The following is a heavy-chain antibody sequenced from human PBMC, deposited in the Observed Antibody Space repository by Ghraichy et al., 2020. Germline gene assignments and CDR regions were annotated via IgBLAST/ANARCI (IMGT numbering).Heavy chain of an antibody. Sequence: GGSLRLSCAASGFPFSTYAMHWVRQAPGKGLEWVSVITHDGNNKYYADSVKGRFTISRDISNNTLYLQMDSLRVEDTAMFYCAKAKSDAYSNTWRTFDICGQGTMITVS. CDR1: GFPFSTYA. V-gene: IGHV3-30-3*01. J-gene: IGHJ3*02. CDR2: ITHDGNNK. CDR3: AKAKSDAYSNTWRTFDI. D-gene: IGHD6-13*01.